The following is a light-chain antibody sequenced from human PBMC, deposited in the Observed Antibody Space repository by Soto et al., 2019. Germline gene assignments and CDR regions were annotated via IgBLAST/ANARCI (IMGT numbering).Light chain of an antibody. J-gene: IGLJ2*01. CDR3: CSYAGSSSFRVL. V-gene: IGLV2-11*01. Sequence: QSVLTQPRSVSGSPGQSVTISCTGTNSDVGTYNYVSWYQQHPGKAPKLIIYDVTKRPSGVPDRFSGAKSGNTASLIISGLQAADEAEYYCCCCSYAGSSSFRVLFGGGTQLTLL. CDR2: DVT. CDR1: NSDVGTYNY.